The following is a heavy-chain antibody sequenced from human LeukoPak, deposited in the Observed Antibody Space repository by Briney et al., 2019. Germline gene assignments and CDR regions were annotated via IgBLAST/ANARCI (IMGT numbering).Heavy chain of an antibody. Sequence: PSETLSLTCTVSGGSLSSYYWTWIRQPAGKGLEWIGRIYTSGNTNYNPSLKGRVTMSVDTSKKQFSLKLSSVTAADTAVYYCARKVVVVAVAAFDIWRQGTVVTVSS. V-gene: IGHV4-4*07. D-gene: IGHD2-15*01. J-gene: IGHJ3*02. CDR2: IYTSGNT. CDR3: ARKVVVVAVAAFDI. CDR1: GGSLSSYY.